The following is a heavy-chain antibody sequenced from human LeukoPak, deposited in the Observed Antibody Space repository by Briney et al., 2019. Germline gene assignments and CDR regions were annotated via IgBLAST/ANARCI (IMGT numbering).Heavy chain of an antibody. CDR2: INPNSGGT. CDR1: GYTFTGYY. CDR3: ARGRVWYSSSADAFDI. Sequence: ASVKVSCKASGYTFTGYYMHWVRQAPGQGLEWMGWINPNSGGTNYAQKFQGRVTMTRDTSISTAYMELSRLRSDDTAVYYCARGRVWYSSSADAFDIWGQGTMVTVSS. J-gene: IGHJ3*02. D-gene: IGHD6-6*01. V-gene: IGHV1-2*02.